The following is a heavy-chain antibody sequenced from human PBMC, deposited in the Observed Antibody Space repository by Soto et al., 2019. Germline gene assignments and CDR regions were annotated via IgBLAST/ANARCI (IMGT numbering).Heavy chain of an antibody. CDR2: INPYNANV. D-gene: IGHD3-16*01. CDR3: ARDRVAGIWGDAFDI. Sequence: QVQLVQSGAEVKKPGASVKVSCKTSGYTFTNHGINWVRQAPGQGLEWMGWINPYNANVNYAQKLQGLVPMTTDTSTSTAYMDLRSLTSDDTAVYYCARDRVAGIWGDAFDIWGQGTMVTVSS. CDR1: GYTFTNHG. V-gene: IGHV1-18*04. J-gene: IGHJ3*02.